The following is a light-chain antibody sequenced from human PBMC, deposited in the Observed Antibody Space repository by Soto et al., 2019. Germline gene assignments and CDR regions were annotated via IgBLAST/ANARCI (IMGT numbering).Light chain of an antibody. Sequence: IVLTQSPGTLSLSPGERATLSCRASQSVDSNYSAWYQQKPGQAPSLLIYGASRRATGIPDRFSGGGSGTDFTLTISRLEPEDFAVYYCQQYSSGMFGQGTKVEIK. V-gene: IGKV3-20*01. J-gene: IGKJ1*01. CDR1: QSVDSNY. CDR3: QQYSSGM. CDR2: GAS.